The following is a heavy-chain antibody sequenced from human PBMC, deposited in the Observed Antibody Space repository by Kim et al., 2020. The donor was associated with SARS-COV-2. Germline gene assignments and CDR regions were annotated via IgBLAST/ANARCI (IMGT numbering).Heavy chain of an antibody. CDR2: IKHDGSED. Sequence: GGSLRLSCAASGFTFSNYWMTWVRQAQGKGLEWVANIKHDGSEDFYVDSVKGRFTISRDNAKNSLSLQMNSLRVEDTAVYYCGKGPHAGAATSGNDYWGQGILVTVSS. J-gene: IGHJ4*02. V-gene: IGHV3-7*01. CDR1: GFTFSNYW. D-gene: IGHD2-2*01. CDR3: GKGPHAGAATSGNDY.